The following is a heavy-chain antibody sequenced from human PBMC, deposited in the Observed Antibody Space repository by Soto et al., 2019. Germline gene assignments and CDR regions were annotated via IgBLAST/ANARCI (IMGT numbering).Heavy chain of an antibody. CDR2: ISYDGSNK. V-gene: IGHV3-30*18. CDR1: GFTFSSYG. Sequence: GGSLRLSCAASGFTFSSYGMHWVRQAPGKGLEWVAVISYDGSNKYYADSVKGRFTISRDNSKNTLYLQMNSLRAEDTAVYYCAKAIRPYYYYYGMDVWGQGTTVTVSS. J-gene: IGHJ6*02. CDR3: AKAIRPYYYYYGMDV. D-gene: IGHD3-3*01.